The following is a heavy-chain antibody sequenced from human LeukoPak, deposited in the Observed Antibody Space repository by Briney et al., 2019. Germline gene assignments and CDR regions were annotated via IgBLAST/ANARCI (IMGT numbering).Heavy chain of an antibody. J-gene: IGHJ3*02. CDR1: GFTFSSYE. CDR2: ISSSGSTI. CDR3: ARGAIVVVPAAEDDAFDI. V-gene: IGHV3-48*03. Sequence: GGSLRLSCAASGFTFSSYEMNWVRQAPGKGLEWVSYISSSGSTIYYADSVKGRFTISRDNAKNSLYLQMNSLRAEDTAVYYCARGAIVVVPAAEDDAFDIWGQGQWSPSLQ. D-gene: IGHD2-2*01.